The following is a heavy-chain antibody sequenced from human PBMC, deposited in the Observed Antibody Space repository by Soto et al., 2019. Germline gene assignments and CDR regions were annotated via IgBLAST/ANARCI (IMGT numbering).Heavy chain of an antibody. J-gene: IGHJ6*02. D-gene: IGHD6-13*01. Sequence: GGSLRLSCAASGFTFSSYAMSWVRQAPGKGLEWVSAISGSGGSTYYADSVKGRFTISRDNSKNTLYLQMNSLRAEDTAVYYCAKDSYSSSWYSERDYYYGMDVWGQGTTVTVSS. V-gene: IGHV3-23*01. CDR2: ISGSGGST. CDR3: AKDSYSSSWYSERDYYYGMDV. CDR1: GFTFSSYA.